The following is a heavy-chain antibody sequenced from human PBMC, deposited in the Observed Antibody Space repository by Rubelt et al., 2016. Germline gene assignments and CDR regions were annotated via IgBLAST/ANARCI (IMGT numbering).Heavy chain of an antibody. CDR1: GFSFNTYA. V-gene: IGHV3-23*01. J-gene: IGHJ4*02. CDR2: ISGSAGMT. CDR3: SRDVAAGLDY. Sequence: VGSLRLSCAASGFSFNTYAMSWVRQAPGKGLEWVSAISGSAGMTYYSDSVKGRFTISRDNSKTTLYLQMNSLRAEDTAVYYCSRDVAAGLDYWGQGTLVTVSS.